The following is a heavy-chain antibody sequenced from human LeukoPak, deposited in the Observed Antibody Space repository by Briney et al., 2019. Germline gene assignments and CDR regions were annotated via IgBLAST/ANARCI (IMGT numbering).Heavy chain of an antibody. CDR1: GFTFSSYS. CDR2: VSADGRTQ. D-gene: IGHD5-24*01. V-gene: IGHV3-30*03. J-gene: IGHJ4*02. Sequence: GGSLRLSCAASGFTFSSYSMNWVRQAPGKGLEWVTVVSADGRTQLYSDSVKGRFTVSRDNSLNTLHLQMNSLKTEDTAVYYCAREFGHNRWYFDYWGQGALATVSS. CDR3: AREFGHNRWYFDY.